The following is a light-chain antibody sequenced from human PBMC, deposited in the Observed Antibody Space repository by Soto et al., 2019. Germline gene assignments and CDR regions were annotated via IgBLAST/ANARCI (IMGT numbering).Light chain of an antibody. Sequence: EIVLTQSPGTLSLSPGERATLSCRASQSVSNSYLAWYQQKPGQAPRLLIYGASTRATGIPERFSGSESGTDFTLTISRLEPEDFAVYFCQEYGGSPFTFGAGTKVDIK. CDR3: QEYGGSPFT. J-gene: IGKJ3*01. V-gene: IGKV3-20*01. CDR1: QSVSNSY. CDR2: GAS.